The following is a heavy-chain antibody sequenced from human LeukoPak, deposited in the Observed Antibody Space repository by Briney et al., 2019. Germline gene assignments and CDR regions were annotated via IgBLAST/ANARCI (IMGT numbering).Heavy chain of an antibody. Sequence: ASVKVSCKASGYTFTSYGISWVRQAPGQGLEWMGWISAYNGNTNYAQKLQGRVTMTTDTSTSTAYMELSRLRSDDTAVYYCFLAKNYGSDGYWGQGTLVTVSS. CDR1: GYTFTSYG. D-gene: IGHD3-10*01. V-gene: IGHV1-18*01. CDR3: FLAKNYGSDGY. CDR2: ISAYNGNT. J-gene: IGHJ4*02.